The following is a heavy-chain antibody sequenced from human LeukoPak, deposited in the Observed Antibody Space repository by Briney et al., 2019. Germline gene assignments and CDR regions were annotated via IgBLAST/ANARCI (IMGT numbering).Heavy chain of an antibody. CDR2: ILYDGSNE. CDR1: GFTFSSYG. V-gene: IGHV3-30*02. D-gene: IGHD6-13*01. Sequence: GGSLRLSCAASGFTFSSYGMQWVRQAPGKGLGWVAFILYDGSNEFYADSVKGRFTISRDNSENTLYLQMNSLGVEDTAIYYCVRDGDSSSWNFDYWGQGTLVTVSS. J-gene: IGHJ4*02. CDR3: VRDGDSSSWNFDY.